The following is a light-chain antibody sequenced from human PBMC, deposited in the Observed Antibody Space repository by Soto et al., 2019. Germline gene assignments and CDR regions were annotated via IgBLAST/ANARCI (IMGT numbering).Light chain of an antibody. CDR2: DAS. J-gene: IGKJ1*01. CDR1: QSVSSSY. CDR3: QQYGRSPWT. V-gene: IGKV3-20*01. Sequence: EIVLTQSPATLSLSPGERATVSCRASQSVSSSYLAWYQQKPGQAPRLLIYDASNRATGIPDRFSGSGSGTDFTLTISRLEPEDFAVYYCQQYGRSPWTFGQGTKVDIK.